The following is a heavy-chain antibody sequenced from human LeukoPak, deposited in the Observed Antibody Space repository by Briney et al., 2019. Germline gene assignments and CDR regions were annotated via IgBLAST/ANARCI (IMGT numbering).Heavy chain of an antibody. J-gene: IGHJ4*02. Sequence: QPGESLRLSCAASGFSFSNYWFHWVRQAPGEGLVWVSRTNEHGTIINYADSVKGRFTISRDNAKNTLYLQMNSLRTEDSALYYCVVDLSGSADYWGQGTPVTVSS. D-gene: IGHD3-10*01. CDR3: VVDLSGSADY. CDR2: TNEHGTII. CDR1: GFSFSNYW. V-gene: IGHV3-74*01.